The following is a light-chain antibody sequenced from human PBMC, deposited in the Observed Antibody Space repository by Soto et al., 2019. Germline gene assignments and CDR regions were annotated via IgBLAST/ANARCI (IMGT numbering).Light chain of an antibody. J-gene: IGKJ1*01. V-gene: IGKV3-20*01. CDR2: RSS. Sequence: EVVLTQSPGTLPLSPGERATLSCRASETISSSHLAWYQQTPGQAPRLLLYRSSTRATGIHDRFSGSGSGTDFTLTISRLEPEDAAVYYCQQYESLLWTFGQGTKLEIK. CDR1: ETISSSH. CDR3: QQYESLLWT.